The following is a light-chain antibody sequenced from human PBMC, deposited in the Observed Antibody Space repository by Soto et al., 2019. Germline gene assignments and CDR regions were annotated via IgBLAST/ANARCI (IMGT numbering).Light chain of an antibody. Sequence: MVLTQSPGTLSLSPGESATLLCRASQSVSGNYIGWYQQKPGQVPRLLISGASNRATDIPVRFSGSGSGTDFTLTISRLEPEDFAVYYCQHYGSSIFTFGPGTKVDV. V-gene: IGKV3-20*01. CDR3: QHYGSSIFT. CDR1: QSVSGNY. J-gene: IGKJ3*01. CDR2: GAS.